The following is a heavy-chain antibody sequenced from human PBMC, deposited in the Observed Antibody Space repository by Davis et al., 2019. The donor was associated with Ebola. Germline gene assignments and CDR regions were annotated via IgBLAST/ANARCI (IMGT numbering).Heavy chain of an antibody. CDR1: GFTFSGSA. J-gene: IGHJ6*02. D-gene: IGHD4-17*01. Sequence: GESLKISCAASGFTFSGSAMHWVRQASGKGLEWVGRIRSKANSYATAYAASVKGRFTISRYDSKNTAYLQMNSLKTEDTAVYYCTRLRLDYGDYVSYYYGMDVWGQGTTVTVSS. V-gene: IGHV3-73*01. CDR2: IRSKANSYAT. CDR3: TRLRLDYGDYVSYYYGMDV.